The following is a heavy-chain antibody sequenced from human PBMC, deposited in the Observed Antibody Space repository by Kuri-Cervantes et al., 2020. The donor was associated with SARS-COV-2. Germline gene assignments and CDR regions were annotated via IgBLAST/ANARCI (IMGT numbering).Heavy chain of an antibody. J-gene: IGHJ4*02. V-gene: IGHV3-23*03. CDR2: IYGGSRST. D-gene: IGHD3-16*02. CDR1: GFTFSDYA. CDR3: ARVRLGELSPWL. Sequence: GESLKISCVASGFTFSDYAMGWVRQAPGKGLEWVSVIYGGSRSTNYADSVKGRFTIARDDSKNTLYLQMNSLRAEDTAVYYCARVRLGELSPWLWRQGTLVTVSS.